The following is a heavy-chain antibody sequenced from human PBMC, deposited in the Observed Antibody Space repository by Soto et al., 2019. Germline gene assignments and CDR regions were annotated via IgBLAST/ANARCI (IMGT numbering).Heavy chain of an antibody. CDR3: AKVNSRDGYNLDY. J-gene: IGHJ4*02. CDR1: GFTFSSYG. D-gene: IGHD5-12*01. V-gene: IGHV3-30*18. CDR2: ISYDGSNK. Sequence: QVQLVESGGGVVQPGRSLRLSCAASGFTFSSYGMHWVRQAPGKGLEWVAVISYDGSNKYYADSVKGRFTISRDNSKNTLYLQMNSLRAEDTAVYYCAKVNSRDGYNLDYWGQGTLVTVSS.